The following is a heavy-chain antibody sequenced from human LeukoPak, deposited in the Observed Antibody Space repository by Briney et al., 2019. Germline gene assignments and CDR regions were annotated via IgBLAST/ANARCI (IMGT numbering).Heavy chain of an antibody. CDR2: ISGIGGRT. CDR1: GFTFRNFV. D-gene: IGHD3-10*01. V-gene: IGHV3-23*01. J-gene: IGHJ6*03. CDR3: AKAGRGGAITMVRGVKGDYYYMVV. Sequence: PGGSLRLSCAASGFTFRNFVMSWLRQAPGKGLEWVSSISGIGGRTYYTDSVKGRFTISRDNSKNTLYLQMNSLRAEDTAQYYCAKAGRGGAITMVRGVKGDYYYMVVWGKGTKVSISS.